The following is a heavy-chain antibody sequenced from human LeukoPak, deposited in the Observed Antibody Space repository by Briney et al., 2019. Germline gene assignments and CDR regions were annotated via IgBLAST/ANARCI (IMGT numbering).Heavy chain of an antibody. D-gene: IGHD2/OR15-2a*01. V-gene: IGHV3-23*01. CDR3: AKDSPSMIHPGPFDP. J-gene: IGHJ5*02. CDR2: ISGSGGSI. Sequence: PGGSLRLSCAASGFTFSSYAMSWVRQAPGKGLEWVSAISGSGGSIYYADSVKGRFTISRDNSKNTLYLQMNSLRAEDTAVYYCAKDSPSMIHPGPFDPWGQGTLVTVSS. CDR1: GFTFSSYA.